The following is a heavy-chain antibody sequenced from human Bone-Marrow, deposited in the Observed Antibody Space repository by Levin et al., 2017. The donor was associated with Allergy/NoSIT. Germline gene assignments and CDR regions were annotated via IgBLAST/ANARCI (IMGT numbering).Heavy chain of an antibody. J-gene: IGHJ6*02. Sequence: GGSLRLSCAASGFTFDDYAMHWVRQAPGKGLEWVSGISWNSGSIGYADSVKGRFTISRDNAKNSLYLQMNSLRAEDTALYYCAKDIGPPIAVAEPPPYGMDVWGQGTTVTVSS. CDR3: AKDIGPPIAVAEPPPYGMDV. V-gene: IGHV3-9*01. CDR1: GFTFDDYA. D-gene: IGHD6-19*01. CDR2: ISWNSGSI.